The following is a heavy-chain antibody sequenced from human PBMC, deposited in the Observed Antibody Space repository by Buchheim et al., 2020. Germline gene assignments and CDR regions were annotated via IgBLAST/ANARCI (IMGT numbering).Heavy chain of an antibody. J-gene: IGHJ3*02. Sequence: QEQLVESGGGVAQPWTSLKLTCVASGFTFSTFAMHWVRQAPGKGLEWVSLTWYDGTNPSYADSVKGRFTISRDNSKNTLYLQMYIMIGEDPGFYYCANEVRSPSFVIWGQVT. CDR2: TWYDGTNP. CDR3: ANEVRSPSFVI. V-gene: IGHV3-33*06. CDR1: GFTFSTFA.